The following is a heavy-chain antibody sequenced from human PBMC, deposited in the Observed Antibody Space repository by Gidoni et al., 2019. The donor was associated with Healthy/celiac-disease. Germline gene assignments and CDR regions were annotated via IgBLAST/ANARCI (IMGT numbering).Heavy chain of an antibody. CDR1: GSPISSGTY. V-gene: IGHV4-38-2*02. CDR2: SYHSGST. J-gene: IGHJ3*02. CDR3: ARGITIFGVDDAFDI. D-gene: IGHD3-3*01. Sequence: QVQLQESGTGLVKPSETLSLTCTASGSPISSGTYWGWTRQPPGKGLEWIGSSYHSGSTYYNPSVKSRVTIAVDTTKNQFSLKLSSVTAADTAVYDCARGITIFGVDDAFDIWGQGTMVTVSS.